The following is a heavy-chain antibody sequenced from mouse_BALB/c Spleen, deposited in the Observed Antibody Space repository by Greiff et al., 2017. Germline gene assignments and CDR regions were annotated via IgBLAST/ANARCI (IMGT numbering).Heavy chain of an antibody. CDR2: ISYSGST. CDR3: ARWLLPYYAMDY. D-gene: IGHD2-3*01. J-gene: IGHJ4*01. Sequence: EVKLMESGPSLVKPSQTLSLTCSVTGDSITSGYWNWIRKFPGNKLEYMGYISYSGSTYYNPSLKSRISITRDTSKNQYYLQLNSVTTEDTATYYCARWLLPYYAMDYWGQGTSVTVSS. V-gene: IGHV3-8*02. CDR1: GDSITSGY.